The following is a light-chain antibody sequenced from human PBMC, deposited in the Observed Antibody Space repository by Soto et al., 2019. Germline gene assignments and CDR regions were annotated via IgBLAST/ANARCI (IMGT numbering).Light chain of an antibody. V-gene: IGLV1-51*01. CDR2: DNN. Sequence: QSVLTQPPSVSAAPGQKVTIFCCGSSSNIGNNYVSWYQQLPGTAPKLLIYDNNKRPSGIPDRFSGSKSGTSATLGITGLQTGDEADYYCGTWDSSLSAGVFGGGTKLTVL. CDR1: SSNIGNNY. CDR3: GTWDSSLSAGV. J-gene: IGLJ2*01.